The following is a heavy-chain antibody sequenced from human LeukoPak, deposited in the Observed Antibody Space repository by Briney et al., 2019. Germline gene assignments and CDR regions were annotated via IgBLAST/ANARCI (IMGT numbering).Heavy chain of an antibody. CDR1: GYTFTNYA. V-gene: IGHV1-18*01. D-gene: IGHD1-26*01. CDR3: ARGDGWDSGSYLDY. J-gene: IGHJ4*02. Sequence: ASVKVSCKASGYTFTNYAVSWVRQAPGQGLEYMGYISAYNGNTNYAQNLQGRVTMTTDTSTTTVYMELRSLRSDDTAVYYCARGDGWDSGSYLDYWGQGTLVTVSS. CDR2: ISAYNGNT.